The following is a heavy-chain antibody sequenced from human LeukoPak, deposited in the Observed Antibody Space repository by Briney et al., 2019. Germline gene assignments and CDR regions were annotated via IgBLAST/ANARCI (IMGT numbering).Heavy chain of an antibody. V-gene: IGHV3-23*01. CDR2: ITANGGGT. D-gene: IGHD6-19*01. J-gene: IGHJ4*02. CDR1: GFTFSSYA. Sequence: GGSLRLSCAASGFTFSSYAMNWVRQAPGKGLEWVSAITANGGGTYYADSVKGRFTISRDNSKNTLYLQMNSLRADDTAVYYCANSVAGARFGDYWGQGTLVTVSS. CDR3: ANSVAGARFGDY.